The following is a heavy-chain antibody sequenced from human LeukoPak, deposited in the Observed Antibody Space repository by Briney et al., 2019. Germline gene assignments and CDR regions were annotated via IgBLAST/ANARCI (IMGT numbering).Heavy chain of an antibody. V-gene: IGHV1-69*13. CDR2: IIPIFGTA. CDR3: ARDRNILDWFDP. D-gene: IGHD3-9*01. Sequence: ASVKVSCKASGGTFSSYAISWVRQAPGQGLEWMGGIIPIFGTANYAQKFQGRVTITADESTSTAYMELSSLRSEDTAVYYCARDRNILDWFDPWGQGTLVTVSS. J-gene: IGHJ5*02. CDR1: GGTFSSYA.